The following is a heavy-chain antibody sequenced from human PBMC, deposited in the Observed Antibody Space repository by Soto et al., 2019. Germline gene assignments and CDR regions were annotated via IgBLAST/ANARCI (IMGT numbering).Heavy chain of an antibody. CDR1: GYIFVNYG. D-gene: IGHD3-16*01. CDR2: ISPYTGNT. Sequence: QVQLVQSGDEVKKPGASVKVSCKASGYIFVNYGIAWVRQAPGQGLEWMGWISPYTGNTHSATKIQGRLTMTTDTSTSTAYMDLGSRTSDDTAVYYCVMVDNYVTPTPQDVCGQGTTVTVSS. CDR3: VMVDNYVTPTPQDV. V-gene: IGHV1-18*01. J-gene: IGHJ6*02.